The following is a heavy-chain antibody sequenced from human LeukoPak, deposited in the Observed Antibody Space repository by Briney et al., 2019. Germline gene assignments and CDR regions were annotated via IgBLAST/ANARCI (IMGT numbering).Heavy chain of an antibody. CDR2: IYTYNGNA. Sequence: ASVKVSCKGSGYTFSAYGICWVRQAPGQGLEWMGWIYTYNGNANYAEHLQGRVTLTSDSSTTTVYMELKNLTSDDTAGYYCARDSSPVAGVGLFWGQGTLVTVS. D-gene: IGHD6-19*01. CDR3: ARDSSPVAGVGLF. J-gene: IGHJ4*02. V-gene: IGHV1-18*01. CDR1: GYTFSAYG.